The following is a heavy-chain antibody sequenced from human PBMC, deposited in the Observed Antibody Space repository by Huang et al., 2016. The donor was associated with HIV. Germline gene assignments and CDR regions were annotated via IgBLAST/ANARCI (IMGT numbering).Heavy chain of an antibody. D-gene: IGHD2-21*02. CDR3: ARSEVLVTAVPFDH. CDR1: GYSFTNYW. CDR2: IYPADSYT. Sequence: EVQLVQSEAEVKKPGESLKISCGGSGYSFTNYWIGWVRQRPGEGLAWMGVIYPADSYTRYSPSFQGQVTFSADKSTRTAYLQWSSLQASDTASYYCARSEVLVTAVPFDHWGQGTLVTVSS. V-gene: IGHV5-51*03. J-gene: IGHJ4*02.